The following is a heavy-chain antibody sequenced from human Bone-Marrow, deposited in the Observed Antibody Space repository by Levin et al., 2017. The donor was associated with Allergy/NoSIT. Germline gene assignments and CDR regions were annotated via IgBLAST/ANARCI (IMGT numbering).Heavy chain of an antibody. CDR3: AKVDSYGPYFDY. CDR2: ISGSGGST. J-gene: IGHJ4*02. V-gene: IGHV3-23*01. Sequence: AGGSLRLSCAASGFTFSSYAMSWVRQAPGKGLEWVSAISGSGGSTYYADSVKGRFTISRDNSNNALYLQMNSLRAENTAIYYCAKVDSYGPYFDYWGQGTLVTVSS. CDR1: GFTFSSYA. D-gene: IGHD5-18*01.